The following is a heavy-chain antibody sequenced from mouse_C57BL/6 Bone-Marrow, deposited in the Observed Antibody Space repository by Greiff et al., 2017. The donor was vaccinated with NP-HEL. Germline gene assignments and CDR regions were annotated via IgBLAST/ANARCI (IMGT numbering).Heavy chain of an antibody. CDR2: INPSNGGT. CDR1: GYTFTSYW. D-gene: IGHD1-1*01. Sequence: QVQLQQPGTELVKPGASVKLSCKASGYTFTSYWMHWVKQRPGQGLEWIGNINPSNGGTNYNEKFKSKATLTVDKSSSTAYMQLSSLISEDSAVYFCARGGRSYNWYFDVWGTGTTVTVSS. J-gene: IGHJ1*03. CDR3: ARGGRSYNWYFDV. V-gene: IGHV1-53*01.